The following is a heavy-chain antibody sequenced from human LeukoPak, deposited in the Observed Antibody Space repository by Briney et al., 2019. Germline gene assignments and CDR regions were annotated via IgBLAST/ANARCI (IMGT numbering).Heavy chain of an antibody. CDR3: ARGNPPYGSGSYVPYYMDV. Sequence: PSETLSLTCAVYGGSFSGYYWSWIRQPPGKGLEWIGEINHSGSTNYNPSLKSRVTISVGTSKNQFSLKLSSVTAADTAVYYCARGNPPYGSGSYVPYYMDVWGKGPRSPSP. V-gene: IGHV4-34*01. CDR2: INHSGST. CDR1: GGSFSGYY. J-gene: IGHJ6*03. D-gene: IGHD3-10*01.